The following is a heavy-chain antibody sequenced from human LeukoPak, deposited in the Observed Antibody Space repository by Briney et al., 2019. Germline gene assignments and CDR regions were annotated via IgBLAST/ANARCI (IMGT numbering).Heavy chain of an antibody. D-gene: IGHD4-17*01. CDR2: IKQDGSEK. Sequence: GGSLRLSCAASGFTFSSYWMSWVRQAPGKGLEWVANIKQDGSEKYYVDSVKGRFTISRDNSKNTLYLQMSSLRAEDTAVYYCAKHKEDYGDSCLDDSWGQGALVTVSS. CDR3: AKHKEDYGDSCLDDS. CDR1: GFTFSSYW. V-gene: IGHV3-7*03. J-gene: IGHJ5*01.